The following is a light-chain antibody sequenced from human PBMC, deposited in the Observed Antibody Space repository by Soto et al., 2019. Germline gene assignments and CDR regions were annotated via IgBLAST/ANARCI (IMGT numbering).Light chain of an antibody. V-gene: IGLV2-14*01. CDR3: SSYTSSSTLYV. CDR2: DVS. J-gene: IGLJ1*01. CDR1: SRDVGGCKY. Sequence: QPALSHPAPVYGSPRQSVSISCTGTSRDVGGCKYVFWYQQLPGTAPKHTIYDVSNRPSGVSNRISGSKSGNTASLTISGLQAEDEADYCGSSYTSSSTLYVFGSGTKVTV.